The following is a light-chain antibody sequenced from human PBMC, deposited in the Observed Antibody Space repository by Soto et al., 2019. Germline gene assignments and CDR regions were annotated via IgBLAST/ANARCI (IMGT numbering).Light chain of an antibody. V-gene: IGLV2-14*01. CDR3: SSYTAGGTI. CDR2: EVS. CDR1: SGDVGGFYY. Sequence: QSALTQHASVSGSPGQSITISCTGTSGDVGGFYYVSWYQQVPGKAPKLLISEVSNRPSGVSNRFSGSKSGNTASLTISGLQTEDEADYYCSSYTAGGTIFGSGTKLTVL. J-gene: IGLJ1*01.